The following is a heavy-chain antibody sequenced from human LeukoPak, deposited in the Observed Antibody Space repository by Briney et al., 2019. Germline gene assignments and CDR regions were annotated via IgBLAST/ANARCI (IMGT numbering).Heavy chain of an antibody. Sequence: ASVKVSCKASGYTFTSYDINWVRQATGQGLEWMGWMNPNSGNTGYAQKFQGRVTMTRNTSISTVYMELSSLRSEDTAVYYCARVSVQNYYYYYHMDVWGKGTTVTVSS. CDR3: ARVSVQNYYYYYHMDV. CDR2: MNPNSGNT. V-gene: IGHV1-8*01. J-gene: IGHJ6*03. D-gene: IGHD1-1*01. CDR1: GYTFTSYD.